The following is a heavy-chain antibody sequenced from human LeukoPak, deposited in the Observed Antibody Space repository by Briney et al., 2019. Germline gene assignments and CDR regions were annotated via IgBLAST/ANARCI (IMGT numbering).Heavy chain of an antibody. CDR1: GGSISSSSYY. Sequence: SETLSLTCTVSGGSISSSSYYWGWIRQPPGKGLEWIGSIYYRGSTYYNPSLKSRVTISVDTSKNQFSLKLSSVTAADTAVYYRASLAAAGNYWGQGTLVTVSS. CDR3: ASLAAAGNY. D-gene: IGHD6-13*01. CDR2: IYYRGST. V-gene: IGHV4-39*01. J-gene: IGHJ4*02.